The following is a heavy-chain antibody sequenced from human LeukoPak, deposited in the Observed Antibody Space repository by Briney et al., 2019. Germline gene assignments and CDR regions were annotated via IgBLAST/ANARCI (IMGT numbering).Heavy chain of an antibody. J-gene: IGHJ4*02. D-gene: IGHD3-10*01. CDR2: IHYSGST. CDR1: GDSISRYY. V-gene: IGHV4-59*01. CDR3: ARTSVGHFDY. Sequence: SETLSLTCTVSGDSISRYYWSWIRQPPGKGLEWIGYIHYSGSTNYNPSLKSRLTISVDTSKNQFSLRLSSVTAADTAVYYCARTSVGHFDYWGQGTLVTVSS.